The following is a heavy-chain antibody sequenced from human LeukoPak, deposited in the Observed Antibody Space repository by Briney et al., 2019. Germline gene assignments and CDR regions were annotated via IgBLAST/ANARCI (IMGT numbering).Heavy chain of an antibody. D-gene: IGHD1-26*01. CDR2: ITSSSSYI. CDR1: GFTFSNYN. CDR3: ARDPYSGSYSAYYYYYMDV. J-gene: IGHJ6*03. Sequence: GGSLRLSCAASGFTFSNYNMNWVRHAPGKGLEWVSSITSSSSYIYYADSVKGRFTISRDNAKNSLYLQMNSLRAEDTAVYYCARDPYSGSYSAYYYYYMDVWGKGTTVTISS. V-gene: IGHV3-21*01.